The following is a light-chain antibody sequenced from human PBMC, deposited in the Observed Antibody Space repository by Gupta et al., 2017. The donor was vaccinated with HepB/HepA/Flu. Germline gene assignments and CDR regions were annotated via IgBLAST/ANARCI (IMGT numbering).Light chain of an antibody. V-gene: IGLV10-54*04. Sequence: QAGLTQPPSVSKGLRQIATLTCTGNRNNVGNQGAAWLQQHQGHPPKLLSYRNNNRPSGISERFSASRSGNTASLTITGLQPEDEADYYCSAWDSSLSAWVFGGGTKLTVL. CDR1: RNNVGNQG. CDR2: RNN. CDR3: SAWDSSLSAWV. J-gene: IGLJ3*02.